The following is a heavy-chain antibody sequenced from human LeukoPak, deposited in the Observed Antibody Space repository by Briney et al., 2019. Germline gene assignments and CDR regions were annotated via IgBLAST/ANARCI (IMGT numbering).Heavy chain of an antibody. V-gene: IGHV3-64*01. CDR2: ISSNGGST. Sequence: GGSLRLSCAASGFTFSSYAMHWVRQAPGKGLEYVSAISSNGGSTYYANSVKGRFTISRDNSKNTLYLQTGSLRAEDMAVYYCARGYSSGWYFFDYWGQGTLVTVSS. J-gene: IGHJ4*02. CDR3: ARGYSSGWYFFDY. CDR1: GFTFSSYA. D-gene: IGHD6-19*01.